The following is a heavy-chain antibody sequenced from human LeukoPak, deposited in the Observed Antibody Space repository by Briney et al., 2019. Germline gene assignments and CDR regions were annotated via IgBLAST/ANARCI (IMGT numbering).Heavy chain of an antibody. V-gene: IGHV3-23*01. CDR3: AKGSYGDYAESDY. D-gene: IGHD4-17*01. Sequence: GGSLRLSCAASGFTFSSYATSWVRQAPGKGLEWVSAISGSGGSTYYADSVKGRFTISRDNSKNTLYLQMNSLRAEDTAVYYCAKGSYGDYAESDYWGQGTLVTVSS. CDR1: GFTFSSYA. CDR2: ISGSGGST. J-gene: IGHJ4*02.